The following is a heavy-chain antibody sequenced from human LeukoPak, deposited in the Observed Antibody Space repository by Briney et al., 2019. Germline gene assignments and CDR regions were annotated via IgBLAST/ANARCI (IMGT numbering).Heavy chain of an antibody. V-gene: IGHV4-59*08. CDR2: INVNGNI. J-gene: IGHJ4*02. CDR1: GGSISSYY. Sequence: SETLSLTCTVSGGSISSYYWSWFRQPPGKGLEWIAYINVNGNINYNPSLKSRFTISLDTSKNQVSLGLTSVTATDTAVYCCARHASNKGSSSLIDYWGQGTLVTVSS. D-gene: IGHD6-6*01. CDR3: ARHASNKGSSSLIDY.